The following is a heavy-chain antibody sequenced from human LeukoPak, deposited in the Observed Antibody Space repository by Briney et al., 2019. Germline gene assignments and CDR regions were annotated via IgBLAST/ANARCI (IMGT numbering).Heavy chain of an antibody. Sequence: GGSLRLSCAASGFTLSYYNMNWVRQAPGKGLEWVSSISSSSSYIYYADSVKGRFTISRDNAKNSLYLQMDSLRAEDTAVYYCAKVPDYYGSGRYHWGQGTLVTVSS. CDR2: ISSSSSYI. V-gene: IGHV3-21*01. J-gene: IGHJ4*02. CDR1: GFTLSYYN. D-gene: IGHD3-10*01. CDR3: AKVPDYYGSGRYH.